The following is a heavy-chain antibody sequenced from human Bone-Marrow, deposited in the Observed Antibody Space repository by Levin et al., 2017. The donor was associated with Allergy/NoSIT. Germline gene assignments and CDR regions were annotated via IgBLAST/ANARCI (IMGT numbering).Heavy chain of an antibody. CDR3: ARAKWPRAYFFDY. CDR1: GFTFSSYA. V-gene: IGHV3-30*04. J-gene: IGHJ4*02. Sequence: SCAASGFTFSSYAMYWVRQAPGKGLEWVAVISYDGRNKYYADSVKGRFTVSRDNSKITLSLQMDSLRPEDTAVYYCARAKWPRAYFFDYWGQGTLVTVSS. D-gene: IGHD5-12*01. CDR2: ISYDGRNK.